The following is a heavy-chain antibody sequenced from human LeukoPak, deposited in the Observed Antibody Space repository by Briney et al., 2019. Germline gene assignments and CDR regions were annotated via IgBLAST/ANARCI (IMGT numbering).Heavy chain of an antibody. CDR3: ARATRGYSYGVDY. V-gene: IGHV4-39*01. J-gene: IGHJ4*02. Sequence: SETLSLTCTVSGGSISSSDYSWGWIRQPPGKGLEWLGNIYSSGTTYYNTHLESRLTISVDSSKSQFCLKLTSVTALDTVVYYCARATRGYSYGVDYWGLGTLVTVSS. CDR2: IYSSGTT. CDR1: GGSISSSDYS. D-gene: IGHD5-18*01.